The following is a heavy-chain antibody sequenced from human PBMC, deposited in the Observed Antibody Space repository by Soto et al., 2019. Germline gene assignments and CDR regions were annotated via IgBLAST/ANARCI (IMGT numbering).Heavy chain of an antibody. D-gene: IGHD4-17*01. CDR1: GFSLTTYDMG. CDR2: IYWDDDK. J-gene: IGHJ4*02. CDR3: AHAGDYDLLTFDH. Sequence: QITLKESGPTLVRPAQTLTLTCAFSGFSLTTYDMGVAWIRQPPGKALEWLALIYWDDDKRYSTSLKDRLAISKDASRNQVVMTITNMDPGATATYFCAHAGDYDLLTFDHWGPGTLVTVSS. V-gene: IGHV2-5*02.